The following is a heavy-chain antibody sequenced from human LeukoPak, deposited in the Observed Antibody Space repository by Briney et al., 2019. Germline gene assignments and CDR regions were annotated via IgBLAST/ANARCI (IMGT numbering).Heavy chain of an antibody. J-gene: IGHJ4*02. D-gene: IGHD3-10*01. CDR1: GGSISSSSYY. CDR2: IYYSGST. Sequence: PSETLSLTCTVSGGSISSSSYYWGWIRQPPGKGLEWIGSIYYSGSTYYNPSLKSRVTISVDTSKNQFSLKLSSVTAADTAVYYCASPSNMVRGVIYGYWGQGALVTVSS. V-gene: IGHV4-39*01. CDR3: ASPSNMVRGVIYGY.